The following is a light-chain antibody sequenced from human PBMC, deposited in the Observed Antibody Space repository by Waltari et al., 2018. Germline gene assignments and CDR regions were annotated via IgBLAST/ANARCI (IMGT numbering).Light chain of an antibody. V-gene: IGKV1-39*01. CDR1: QSINSY. J-gene: IGKJ4*01. Sequence: DIKMNKSPSSLSASIGDRVNITCRASQSINSYLNWYQQKPGKAPKVLIFAASSLQSGVPSRFSGSGSGTDFTLTISSLQPEDFATYSCQQSYRTPLTFGGWTKVEIK. CDR2: AAS. CDR3: QQSYRTPLT.